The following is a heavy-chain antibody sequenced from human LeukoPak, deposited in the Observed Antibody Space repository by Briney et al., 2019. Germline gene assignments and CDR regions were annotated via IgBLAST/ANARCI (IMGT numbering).Heavy chain of an antibody. Sequence: SETLSLTCTASGGSISSSSYYWGWIRQPPGKRLEWIGSIYYSGSTYYNPSLKSRVTISVDTSKYQFSLKLSSVTAADTAVYYCARHTYGDLYNWFDPWGQGTLVTVSS. J-gene: IGHJ5*02. D-gene: IGHD4-17*01. CDR3: ARHTYGDLYNWFDP. V-gene: IGHV4-39*01. CDR1: GGSISSSSYY. CDR2: IYYSGST.